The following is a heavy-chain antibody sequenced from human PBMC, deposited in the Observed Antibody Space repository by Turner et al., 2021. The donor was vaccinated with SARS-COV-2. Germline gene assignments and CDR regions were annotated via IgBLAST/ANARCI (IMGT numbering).Heavy chain of an antibody. V-gene: IGHV3-7*01. D-gene: IGHD3-16*01. CDR3: ARVSGAAVWGNYAFDI. J-gene: IGHJ3*02. CDR1: GFTFSSYW. CDR2: IKQDGSEK. Sequence: EVQLVESGGGLVQPGGSLRLSCAASGFTFSSYWMSWVRQAPGKGPEWVANIKQDGSEKYYVDSVKGRFTISRDNAKNSLYLQMSSLRAEDTAVYYCARVSGAAVWGNYAFDIWGQGTMVTVSP.